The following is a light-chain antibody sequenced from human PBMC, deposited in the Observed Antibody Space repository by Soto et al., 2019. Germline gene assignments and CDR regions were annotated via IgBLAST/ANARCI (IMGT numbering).Light chain of an antibody. CDR2: DNN. CDR3: QSFDSGLSVVV. J-gene: IGLJ2*01. V-gene: IGLV1-40*01. Sequence: QSVLTQPPSESGAPGQTITISCTGSSSNIGAGYAVHWYQHLPGTAPKLLIFDNNNRPSGVPDRFSGSKSGTSASLAITGLQTEDEADYYCQSFDSGLSVVVFGGGTKLTVL. CDR1: SSNIGAGYA.